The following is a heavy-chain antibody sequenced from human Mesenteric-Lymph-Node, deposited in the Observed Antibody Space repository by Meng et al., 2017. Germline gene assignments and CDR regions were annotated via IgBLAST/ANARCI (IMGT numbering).Heavy chain of an antibody. CDR3: ATHPSYDYVWGSYRY. V-gene: IGHV1-69*01. CDR2: IIPIFGTA. J-gene: IGHJ4*02. CDR1: GGTFSSYA. D-gene: IGHD3-16*02. Sequence: HVQLGQVGRGVKKPGSPVKVSRKASGGTFSSYAISWVRQAPGQGLEWMGGIIPIFGTANYAQKFQGRVTITTDESTSTAYMELSSLRSEDTAVYYCATHPSYDYVWGSYRYWGQGTLVTVSS.